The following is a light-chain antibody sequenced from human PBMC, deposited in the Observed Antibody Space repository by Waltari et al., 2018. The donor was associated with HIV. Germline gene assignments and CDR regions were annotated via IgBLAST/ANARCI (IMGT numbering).Light chain of an antibody. CDR2: DVS. Sequence: QSALPQLRSVSGSPGQSVTISCTGTSSDVGVYNYVSWYQQHPGKAPKRMIYDVSKPPSGVPDLFSGSKSGNTASLTISGLQAEDEADYYCCSYAGSYTYIFGTGTKVTVL. CDR3: CSYAGSYTYI. V-gene: IGLV2-11*01. J-gene: IGLJ1*01. CDR1: SSDVGVYNY.